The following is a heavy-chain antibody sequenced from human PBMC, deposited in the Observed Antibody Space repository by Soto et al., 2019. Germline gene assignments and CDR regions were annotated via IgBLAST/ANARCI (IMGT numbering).Heavy chain of an antibody. Sequence: SETLSLTCTVSGGSISSSSYYWGWIRQPPGKGLEWIGSIYYSGSTYYNPSLKSRVTISVDTSKNQFSLKLSSVTAADTAVYYCARRGSSSCDGYWGQGALVTVS. J-gene: IGHJ4*02. V-gene: IGHV4-39*01. CDR2: IYYSGST. D-gene: IGHD6-13*01. CDR1: GGSISSSSYY. CDR3: ARRGSSSCDGY.